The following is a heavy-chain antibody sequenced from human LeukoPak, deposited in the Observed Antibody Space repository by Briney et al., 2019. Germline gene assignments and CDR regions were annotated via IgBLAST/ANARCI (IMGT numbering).Heavy chain of an antibody. J-gene: IGHJ4*02. CDR2: IYYSGST. V-gene: IGHV4-39*01. D-gene: IGHD3-22*01. CDR1: GGSISSSSYY. Sequence: PSETLSLTCTVSGGSISSSSYYWGWIRQPPGKGLEWIGTIYYSGSTYYNPSLKSRLTISVDTSKNQFSLKLNSVTAADTAVYYCARRLGGYSHTLDYWGQGTLVTVSS. CDR3: ARRLGGYSHTLDY.